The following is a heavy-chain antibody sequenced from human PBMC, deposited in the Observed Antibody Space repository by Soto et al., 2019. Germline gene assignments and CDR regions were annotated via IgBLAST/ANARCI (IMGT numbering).Heavy chain of an antibody. CDR3: SSSHDYGDQYYFDY. J-gene: IGHJ4*02. Sequence: GGSLRLSCAASGFTFSSYWMHWVRQAPGKGLVWVSRINSDGSSTSYADSVKGRFTISRDNAKNTLYLKMNSLRAADTAVYYCSSSHDYGDQYYFDYWGQGSLVPVSS. CDR2: INSDGSST. D-gene: IGHD4-17*01. V-gene: IGHV3-74*01. CDR1: GFTFSSYW.